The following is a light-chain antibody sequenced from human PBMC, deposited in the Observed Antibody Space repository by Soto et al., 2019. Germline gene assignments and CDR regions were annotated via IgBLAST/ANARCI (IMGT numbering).Light chain of an antibody. CDR2: AAS. CDR1: QSISSY. CDR3: QQSYSTPYT. J-gene: IGKJ2*01. V-gene: IGKV1-39*01. Sequence: DIQMTQSPSSLSASVGDRVTITCRASQSISSYLNWYQQKPGKAPKLLIYAASSLQSGVPSRFSGSGSGTDVTRTISSLQPEDWATYYCQQSYSTPYTFGQGTKLEIK.